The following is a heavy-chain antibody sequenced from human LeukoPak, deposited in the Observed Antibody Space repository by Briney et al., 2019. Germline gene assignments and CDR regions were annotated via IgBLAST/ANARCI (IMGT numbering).Heavy chain of an antibody. J-gene: IGHJ5*02. Sequence: PSETLSLTCSVSGGSVSSNYWSWIRQAPGKGLEWIGYIYYTGSTNYNPSLKSRVTISVDTSKNQFSLKLCSVTAADTDVYYCARETRGFDPWSQGTLVTVSS. CDR2: IYYTGST. CDR1: GGSVSSNY. D-gene: IGHD3-10*01. CDR3: ARETRGFDP. V-gene: IGHV4-59*02.